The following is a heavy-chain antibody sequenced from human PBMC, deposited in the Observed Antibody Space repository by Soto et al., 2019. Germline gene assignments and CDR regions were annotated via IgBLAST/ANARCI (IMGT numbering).Heavy chain of an antibody. V-gene: IGHV1-69*02. CDR2: IIPILGIA. D-gene: IGHD2-15*01. CDR3: ARGTKIVVVAASHWYFDL. Sequence: QVQLVQSGAEVKKPGSSVKVSCKASGGTFSSYTISWVRQAPGQGLEWMGRIIPILGIANYAQKFQGRVTITADKSTSQAYMELSSLRSEDTAVYYWARGTKIVVVAASHWYFDLWGRGTLVTVSS. J-gene: IGHJ2*01. CDR1: GGTFSSYT.